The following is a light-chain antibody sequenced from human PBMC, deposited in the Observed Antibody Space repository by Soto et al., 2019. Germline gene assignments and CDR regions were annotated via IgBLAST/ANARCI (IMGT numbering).Light chain of an antibody. CDR3: QQYDTFPLS. V-gene: IGKV1-16*02. CDR2: ATY. Sequence: DIQMTQSPSSLSASVGDRVTITCRASQGINNYVAWFQQKPGRAPKSLIYATYNLQSGVTSKFSASGSRTEFTLTISSLQPEDCATYYCQQYDTFPLSCGQRTKVEI. J-gene: IGKJ1*01. CDR1: QGINNY.